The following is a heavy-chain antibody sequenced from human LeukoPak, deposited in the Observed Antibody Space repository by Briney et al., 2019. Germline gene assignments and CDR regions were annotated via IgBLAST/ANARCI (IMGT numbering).Heavy chain of an antibody. D-gene: IGHD5-12*01. V-gene: IGHV4-39*01. CDR2: INYSGNT. CDR3: ARYSGYDPRWWFDP. J-gene: IGHJ5*02. Sequence: SETLSLTCTVSGGSISSRSFYWGWIRQPPGKGLDWIGNINYSGNTQYNPSLKSRVTISVDTSKNQFSLKLSSVTAADTAVYYCARYSGYDPRWWFDPWGQGTLVTVSS. CDR1: GGSISSRSFY.